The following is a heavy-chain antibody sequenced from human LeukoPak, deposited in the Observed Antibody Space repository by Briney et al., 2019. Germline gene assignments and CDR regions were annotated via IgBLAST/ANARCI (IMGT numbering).Heavy chain of an antibody. V-gene: IGHV4-59*01. J-gene: IGHJ4*02. CDR2: VYYTGNT. CDR3: AASDYTNYSFDY. Sequence: SETLSLTCTVSGGSINNYYCSCLRQPPGKGLEWIRYVYYTGNTNYNPFLKSRVTISIDTSKNQFSMKLSSVTAADKAVYYCAASDYTNYSFDYWGQGPLANVSS. D-gene: IGHD4-11*01. CDR1: GGSINNYY.